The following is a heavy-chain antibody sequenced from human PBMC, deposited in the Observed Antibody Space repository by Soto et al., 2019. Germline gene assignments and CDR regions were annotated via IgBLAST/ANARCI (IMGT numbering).Heavy chain of an antibody. CDR3: VKERLEQYQVLPFFEY. J-gene: IGHJ4*02. Sequence: QVKLVESGGGVVQPGRSLGLSCAASGFTFNSYGMHWVRQAPGKGLAWVAVISYDGSNKYYAGSVQGRFIISRDNSKDTLYLQMNSLRAEDTAVYYCVKERLEQYQVLPFFEYWGQGTLVIVSS. V-gene: IGHV3-30*18. D-gene: IGHD2-2*01. CDR2: ISYDGSNK. CDR1: GFTFNSYG.